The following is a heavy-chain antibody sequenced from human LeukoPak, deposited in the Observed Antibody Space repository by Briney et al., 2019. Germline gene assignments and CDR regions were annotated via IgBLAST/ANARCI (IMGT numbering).Heavy chain of an antibody. CDR1: GFTFDDFA. D-gene: IGHD5-18*01. J-gene: IGHJ5*02. V-gene: IGHV3-9*01. CDR3: AKDQGYSYGSTTNWLYP. CDR2: ISWNSGKI. Sequence: GGSLRLSCAASGFTFDDFAMNWVRKAPGKRLEWVSGISWNSGKIAYADSVKGRFTISRDNAKNSLYLQMNSLRAEDTALYYCAKDQGYSYGSTTNWLYPWGQGTLVTVSS.